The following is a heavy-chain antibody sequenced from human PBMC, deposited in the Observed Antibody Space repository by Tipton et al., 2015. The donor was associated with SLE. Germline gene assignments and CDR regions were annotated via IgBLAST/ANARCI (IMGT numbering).Heavy chain of an antibody. D-gene: IGHD6-19*01. CDR3: AREPGIAVAGSGFDS. CDR2: ISSSSSTI. V-gene: IGHV3-48*01. J-gene: IGHJ4*02. CDR1: GFTFNNYS. Sequence: GSLRLSCAASGFTFNNYSMNWVRQAPGKGLEWVSYISSSSSTIYYADSVKGRFTISRDNANNSLYLRMNSLRAEDTAVYYCAREPGIAVAGSGFDSWGQGTLVTVSS.